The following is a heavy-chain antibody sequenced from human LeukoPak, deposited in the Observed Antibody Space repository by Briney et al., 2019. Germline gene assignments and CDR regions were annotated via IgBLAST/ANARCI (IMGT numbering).Heavy chain of an antibody. Sequence: SETLSLTCTVSGGSIGGNSYWSWIRQPPGKGPEWIGHISNSGSTYYSPSLSSRVTISLDTSKNQFSLKLSSVTAADTAVYYCARDYYGSGSYFDYWGQGTLVTVSS. J-gene: IGHJ4*02. CDR2: ISNSGST. CDR3: ARDYYGSGSYFDY. V-gene: IGHV4-61*01. CDR1: GGSIGGNSY. D-gene: IGHD3-10*01.